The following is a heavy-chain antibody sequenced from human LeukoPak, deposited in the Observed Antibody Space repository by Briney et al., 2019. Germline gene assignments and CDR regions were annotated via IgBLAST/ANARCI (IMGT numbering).Heavy chain of an antibody. J-gene: IGHJ4*02. Sequence: SQTLSLTCTVSGGSISSGDYYWSWIRQPPGKGLEWIGYTYYSGSTYYNPSLKSRVTISVDTSKNQFSLKLSSVTAADTAVYYCARGPKGTRSYYFDYWGQGTLVTVSS. CDR3: ARGPKGTRSYYFDY. CDR1: GGSISSGDYY. D-gene: IGHD3-10*01. V-gene: IGHV4-30-4*08. CDR2: TYYSGST.